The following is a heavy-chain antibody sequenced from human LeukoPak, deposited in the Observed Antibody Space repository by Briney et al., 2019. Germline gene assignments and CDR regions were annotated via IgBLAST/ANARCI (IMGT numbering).Heavy chain of an antibody. J-gene: IGHJ3*01. CDR3: AKDQRYNWDDDAVDL. V-gene: IGHV3-48*03. Sequence: SGGSLRLSCAASGFTFNTHEINWVRQAPGQGLEWISYIGSTRDNTIYYADSVKGRFTISRDNSKNTLYLQMNSLRAEDTAIYYCAKDQRYNWDDDAVDLWRQATMVIVSS. CDR2: IGSTRDNTI. D-gene: IGHD1-20*01. CDR1: GFTFNTHE.